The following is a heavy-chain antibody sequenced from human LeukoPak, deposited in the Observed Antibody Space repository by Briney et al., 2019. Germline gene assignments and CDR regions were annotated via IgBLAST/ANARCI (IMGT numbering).Heavy chain of an antibody. CDR1: GYTFTSYG. J-gene: IGHJ4*02. V-gene: IGHV1-18*01. Sequence: ASVKVSCKASGYTFTSYGISWVRQAPGQGREWMGWISAYNGNTNYAQKLQGRVTMTTDTSTSTAYMELRSLRSDDTAVYYCARDHVFPIVVVPAASYYFDYWGQGTLVTVSP. D-gene: IGHD2-2*01. CDR2: ISAYNGNT. CDR3: ARDHVFPIVVVPAASYYFDY.